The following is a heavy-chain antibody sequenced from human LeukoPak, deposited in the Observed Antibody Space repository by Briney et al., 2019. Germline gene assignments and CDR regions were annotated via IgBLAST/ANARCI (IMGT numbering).Heavy chain of an antibody. CDR2: INSDGSIT. V-gene: IGHV3-74*01. CDR1: GFTFSSYW. Sequence: GGSLRLSCAASGFTFSSYWMHWVRQAPGKGLVWVSRINSDGSITNYADSVKGRFTISRDNAKNTLYLQINSLRAEDTAVYYCAGYSTGWYMDYWGQGTLVTVSS. CDR3: AGYSTGWYMDY. J-gene: IGHJ4*02. D-gene: IGHD6-19*01.